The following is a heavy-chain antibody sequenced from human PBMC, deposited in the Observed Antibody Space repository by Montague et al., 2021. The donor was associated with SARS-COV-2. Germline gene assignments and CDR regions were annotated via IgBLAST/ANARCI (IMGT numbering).Heavy chain of an antibody. V-gene: IGHV4-59*05. Sequence: SETLSLTCSVSGASISNYYWSWIRQPPGKGLEWVGSIYYSGSTYYNPSLKSRVTISVDTSKNQFSLKLSSVTAADTAVYYCARTEIQVWSRRWFDPWGQGTLVTVSS. CDR2: IYYSGST. J-gene: IGHJ5*02. CDR1: GASISNYY. CDR3: ARTEIQVWSRRWFDP. D-gene: IGHD5-18*01.